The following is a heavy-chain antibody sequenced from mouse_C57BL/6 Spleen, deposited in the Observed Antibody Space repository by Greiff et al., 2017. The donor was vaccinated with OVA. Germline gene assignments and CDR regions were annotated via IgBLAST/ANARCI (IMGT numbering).Heavy chain of an antibody. D-gene: IGHD2-2*01. CDR3: AIRVVTTRDYYAMDY. CDR1: GYTFTSYW. Sequence: QVQLQQPGAELVKPGASVKLSCKASGYTFTSYWMHWVKQRPGQGLEWIGMIHPNSGSTNYNEKFKSKATLTVDKSSSTAYMQLSSLTSEDSAVYYCAIRVVTTRDYYAMDYWGQGTSVTVSS. J-gene: IGHJ4*01. V-gene: IGHV1-64*01. CDR2: IHPNSGST.